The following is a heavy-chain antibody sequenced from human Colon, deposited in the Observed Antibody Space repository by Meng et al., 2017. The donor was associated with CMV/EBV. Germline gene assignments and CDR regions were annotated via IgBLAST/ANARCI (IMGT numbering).Heavy chain of an antibody. CDR1: GFTFRTFW. Sequence: GGSLRLSCAASGFTFRTFWMHWVRQAPGRGPVWVSRVNSDGSNTHYADSARGRFTISRDNAKNTLYLQMSGLRAEDTAIYYCAGSASSNKFDYWGQGTLVTVSS. CDR2: VNSDGSNT. CDR3: AGSASSNKFDY. D-gene: IGHD1/OR15-1a*01. J-gene: IGHJ4*02. V-gene: IGHV3-74*01.